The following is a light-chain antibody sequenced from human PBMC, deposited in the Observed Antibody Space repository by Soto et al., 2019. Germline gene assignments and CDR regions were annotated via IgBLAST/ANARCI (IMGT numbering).Light chain of an antibody. J-gene: IGLJ2*01. Sequence: QSALTQPASVSGSPGQSITISCTGTSSDVGGHNFVSWYQQHPGRAPKLMIYDVRNRPSGVSNRFSGSKSANTASLTISGLQAEDEADYYCSSYSSSGTLVFGGGTKLTV. CDR3: SSYSSSGTLV. CDR2: DVR. CDR1: SSDVGGHNF. V-gene: IGLV2-14*01.